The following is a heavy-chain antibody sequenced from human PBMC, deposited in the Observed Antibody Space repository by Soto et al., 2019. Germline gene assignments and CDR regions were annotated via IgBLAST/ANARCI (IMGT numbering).Heavy chain of an antibody. CDR1: GYTFTNYG. V-gene: IGHV1-18*01. Sequence: QVQRVQSGAEVKKLGASVKVSCKASGYTFTNYGISWVRQAPGQGLEWMGWISTYNGHTTSAQQLQGRLTMTTDTSTSTVSMELRSLRSDDAAVYFCARDWGQQWLAYGLDVWGQGTTVTVSS. D-gene: IGHD6-19*01. CDR3: ARDWGQQWLAYGLDV. J-gene: IGHJ6*02. CDR2: ISTYNGHT.